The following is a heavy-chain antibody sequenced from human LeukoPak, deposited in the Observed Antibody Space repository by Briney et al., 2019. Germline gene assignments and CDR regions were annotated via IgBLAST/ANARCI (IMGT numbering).Heavy chain of an antibody. CDR2: IIPILGIA. CDR3: ARSARSMDV. CDR1: GYTFTSYD. J-gene: IGHJ6*03. V-gene: IGHV1-69*04. Sequence: SVKVSCKASGYTFTSYDINWVRQATGQGLEWMGRIIPILGIANYAQKFQGRVTITADKSTSTAYMELSSLRSEDTAVYYCARSARSMDVWGKGTTVTVSS.